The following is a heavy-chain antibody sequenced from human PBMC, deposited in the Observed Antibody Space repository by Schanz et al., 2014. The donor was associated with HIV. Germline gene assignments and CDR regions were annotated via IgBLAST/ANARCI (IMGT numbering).Heavy chain of an antibody. D-gene: IGHD1-26*01. CDR1: GGTFSSHG. Sequence: QVQLVQSGAEVKKPGSSLKISCKASGGTFSSHGIGWVRQAPGQGLEWMGGIIPIFGRSDYAQRFQGRVTVTADRSTSTAYMELSSLRSEDTAVYYCAREGLLSYVLDLWGQGTPVTVSS. V-gene: IGHV1-69*06. CDR3: AREGLLSYVLDL. CDR2: IIPIFGRS. J-gene: IGHJ5*02.